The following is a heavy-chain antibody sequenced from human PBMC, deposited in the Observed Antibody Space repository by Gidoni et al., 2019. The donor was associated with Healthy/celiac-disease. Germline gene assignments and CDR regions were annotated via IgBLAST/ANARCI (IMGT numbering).Heavy chain of an antibody. J-gene: IGHJ4*02. Sequence: QVQLVESGGGVVQPGRSLRLSCAASGFTFSSYGMHWVRQAPGKGLEGVAVIWYDGSNKYYADSVKGRFTISRDKSKNTLYLQMNSLRAEDTAVYYCARDPYDSSGYYLDYWGQGTLVTVSS. CDR2: IWYDGSNK. D-gene: IGHD3-22*01. CDR3: ARDPYDSSGYYLDY. V-gene: IGHV3-33*01. CDR1: GFTFSSYG.